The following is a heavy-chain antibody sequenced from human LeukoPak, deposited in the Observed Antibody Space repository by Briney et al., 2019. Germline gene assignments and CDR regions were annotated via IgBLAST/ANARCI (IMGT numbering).Heavy chain of an antibody. D-gene: IGHD4-17*01. CDR2: INSRSGII. J-gene: IGHJ4*02. Sequence: GGSLRLSCAASGFTFDDYAMHWVRQAPGKGLEWVSYINSRSGIIRYADSVKGRFTISRDNAKKSLDLQMNSLRAEDTAVYYCARDARDYGDYDYWGQGTLVTVSS. V-gene: IGHV3-48*01. CDR1: GFTFDDYA. CDR3: ARDARDYGDYDY.